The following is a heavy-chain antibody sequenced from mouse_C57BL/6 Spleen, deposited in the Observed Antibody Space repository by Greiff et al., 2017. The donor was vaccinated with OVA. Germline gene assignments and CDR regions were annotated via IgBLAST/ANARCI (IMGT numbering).Heavy chain of an antibody. CDR1: GYTFTSYW. Sequence: VQVVESGAELVKPGASVKLSCKASGYTFTSYWMHWVKQRPGRGLEWIGRIDPNSGGTKYNEKFKSKATLTVDKPSSTAYMQLSSLTSEDSAVYYCARGTVEDWYFDVWGTGTTVTVSS. V-gene: IGHV1-72*01. CDR2: IDPNSGGT. D-gene: IGHD1-1*01. CDR3: ARGTVEDWYFDV. J-gene: IGHJ1*03.